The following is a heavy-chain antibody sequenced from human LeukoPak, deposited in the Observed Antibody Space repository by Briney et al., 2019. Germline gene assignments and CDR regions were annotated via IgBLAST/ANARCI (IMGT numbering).Heavy chain of an antibody. J-gene: IGHJ4*02. V-gene: IGHV4-34*01. Sequence: SETLSLTCAVYGGSFSGYYWSWIRQPPGKGLEWIGEINHSGSTNYNPSLKSRVTISVDTSKNQFSLKLSSVTAADTAVHYCGGYCSGGSCRYYFDYWGQGTLVTVSP. D-gene: IGHD2-15*01. CDR2: INHSGST. CDR1: GGSFSGYY. CDR3: GGYCSGGSCRYYFDY.